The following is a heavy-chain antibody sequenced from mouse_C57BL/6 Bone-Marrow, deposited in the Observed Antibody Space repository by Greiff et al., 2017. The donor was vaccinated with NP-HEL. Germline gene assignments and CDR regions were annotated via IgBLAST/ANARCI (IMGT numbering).Heavy chain of an antibody. J-gene: IGHJ4*01. CDR1: GYAFSSSW. Sequence: QVQLQQSGPELVKPGASVKISCKASGYAFSSSWMNWVKQRPGKGLEWIGRIYPGDGDTNYNGKFKGKATLTADKSSSTAYMQLSSLTSEDSAVYFCARREDYDRAMDYWGQGTSVTVSS. CDR3: ARREDYDRAMDY. V-gene: IGHV1-82*01. D-gene: IGHD2-4*01. CDR2: IYPGDGDT.